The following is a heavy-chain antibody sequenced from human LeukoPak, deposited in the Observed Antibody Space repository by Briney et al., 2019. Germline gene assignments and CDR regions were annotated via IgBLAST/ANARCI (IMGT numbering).Heavy chain of an antibody. Sequence: GGSLRLSCAASGFTFSSYSMNWVRQAPGKGLEWVSSISSSSSYIYYADSVKGRFTISRDNAKDSLYLQMNSLRAEDTAVYYCARDSSFEYYYDSSGYYLDYWGQGTLVTVSS. CDR1: GFTFSSYS. CDR2: ISSSSSYI. V-gene: IGHV3-21*01. D-gene: IGHD3-22*01. J-gene: IGHJ4*02. CDR3: ARDSSFEYYYDSSGYYLDY.